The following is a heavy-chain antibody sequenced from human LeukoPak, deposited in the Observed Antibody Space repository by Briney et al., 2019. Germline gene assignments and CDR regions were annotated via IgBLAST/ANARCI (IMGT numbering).Heavy chain of an antibody. J-gene: IGHJ4*02. V-gene: IGHV3-48*02. CDR3: ATDQRYAFDY. Sequence: GGSLRLSCATSGFSFTDYPMNCVRQAPGKGLEWISNIRTTAEGAKYAYYADSVKGRVTISRDDGKNTLYLHMNSLRDDDTALYYCATDQRYAFDYWGQGILVTVSS. CDR1: GFSFTDYP. CDR2: IRTTAEGAKYA. D-gene: IGHD3-9*01.